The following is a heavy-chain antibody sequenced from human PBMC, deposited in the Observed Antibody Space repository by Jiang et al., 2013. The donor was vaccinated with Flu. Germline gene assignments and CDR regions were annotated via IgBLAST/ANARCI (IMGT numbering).Heavy chain of an antibody. CDR1: GYTFTSYY. Sequence: SGAEVKKPGASVKVSCKASGYTFTSYYMHWVRQAPGQGLEWMGIINPSGGSANYAQKFQGRVAMTRDTSTSTVYMELSSLGSEDTAVYYCARGKSSGNYDYWGQGTLVTVSS. V-gene: IGHV1-46*03. CDR3: ARGKSSGNYDY. J-gene: IGHJ4*02. CDR2: INPSGGSA. D-gene: IGHD1-26*01.